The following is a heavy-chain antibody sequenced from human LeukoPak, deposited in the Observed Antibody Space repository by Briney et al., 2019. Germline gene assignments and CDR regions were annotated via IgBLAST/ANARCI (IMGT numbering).Heavy chain of an antibody. CDR1: GFTFSNYG. V-gene: IGHV3-30*18. D-gene: IGHD6-19*01. J-gene: IGHJ4*02. CDR2: ISYDGTNK. CDR3: AKNPTGYSSTHFDY. Sequence: HPGGSLRLSCAASGFTFSNYGMHWVRQAPGKGLEWVTIISYDGTNKYYSDSVKGRFTISRDNSKNTLYLQMNSLRAEDMALYYCAKNPTGYSSTHFDYWGQGTLVTVSS.